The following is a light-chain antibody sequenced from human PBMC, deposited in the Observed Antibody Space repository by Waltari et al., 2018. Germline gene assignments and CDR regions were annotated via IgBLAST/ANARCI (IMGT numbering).Light chain of an antibody. CDR3: SSYISSDTLEL. Sequence: HSALTQPASVSGSPGQSITISCTGTSSDVGGYNYVSWYQQHPGKAPKLIIFDVSYRPSGISNRFSGSKSGNTASLTISGLQAEDEADYYCSSYISSDTLELFGGGTSLTVL. CDR2: DVS. CDR1: SSDVGGYNY. V-gene: IGLV2-14*03. J-gene: IGLJ2*01.